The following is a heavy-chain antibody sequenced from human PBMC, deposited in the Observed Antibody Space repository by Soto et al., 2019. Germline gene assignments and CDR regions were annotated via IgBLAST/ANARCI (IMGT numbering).Heavy chain of an antibody. Sequence: ASVKVSCKASGYTFTSYGISWVRQAPGQGLEWMGWISAYNGNTNYAQKLQGRVTMTTDTSTSTAYMELRSLRSDDTAVFFCARTLPYSYGSGSYYGPLDYWGQGTLVTAPQ. V-gene: IGHV1-18*01. D-gene: IGHD3-10*01. CDR2: ISAYNGNT. CDR3: ARTLPYSYGSGSYYGPLDY. J-gene: IGHJ4*02. CDR1: GYTFTSYG.